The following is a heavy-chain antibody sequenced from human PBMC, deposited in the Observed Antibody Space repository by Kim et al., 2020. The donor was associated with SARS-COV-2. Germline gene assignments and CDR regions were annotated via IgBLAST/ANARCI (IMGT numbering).Heavy chain of an antibody. Sequence: SVKVSCKASGGTFSSYAISWVRQAPGQGLEWMGGIIPIFGTANYAQKFQGRVTITADESTSTAYMELSSLRSEDTAVYYCARDVSVVVPADDYYYYYGMDVWGQGTTVTVSS. V-gene: IGHV1-69*13. J-gene: IGHJ6*02. D-gene: IGHD2-2*01. CDR3: ARDVSVVVPADDYYYYYGMDV. CDR2: IIPIFGTA. CDR1: GGTFSSYA.